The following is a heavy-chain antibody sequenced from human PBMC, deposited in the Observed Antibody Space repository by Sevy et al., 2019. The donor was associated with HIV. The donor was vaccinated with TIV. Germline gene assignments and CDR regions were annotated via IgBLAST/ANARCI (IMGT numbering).Heavy chain of an antibody. CDR1: GGTFSSYA. Sequence: ASVKVSCKASGGTFSSYAISWVRQAPGQGLEWMGGIIPIFGTANYAQMFQGRVTITADESTSTAYMELSSLRSEDTAVYYCARVRAVSSPNDAFDIWGQGTMVTVSS. CDR2: IIPIFGTA. V-gene: IGHV1-69*13. J-gene: IGHJ3*02. CDR3: ARVRAVSSPNDAFDI.